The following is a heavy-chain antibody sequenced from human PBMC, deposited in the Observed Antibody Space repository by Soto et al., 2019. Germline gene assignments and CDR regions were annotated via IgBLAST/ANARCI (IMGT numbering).Heavy chain of an antibody. CDR2: VYYDGGS. V-gene: IGHV4-59*08. J-gene: IGHJ6*02. Sequence: QVQLQESGPGLVKPSETLSLTCTVSGGSIDGRNCAWIRQPPGKGLEWLGYVYYDGGSSYNPSVKSRLTRAMDTSKSHFSLQLRSVTAADTAVYYCVRQGIGNLHGLVDVWGRGTTVTVSS. D-gene: IGHD3-10*01. CDR3: VRQGIGNLHGLVDV. CDR1: GGSIDGRN.